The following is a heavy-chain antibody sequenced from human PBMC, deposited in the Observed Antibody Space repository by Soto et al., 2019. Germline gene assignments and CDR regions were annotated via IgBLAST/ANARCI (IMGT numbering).Heavy chain of an antibody. CDR1: GFSLSTSGVG. V-gene: IGHV2-5*02. J-gene: IGHJ4*02. D-gene: IGHD5-18*01. Sequence: SGPTLVNPTQTLTLTCTFSGFSLSTSGVGVGWIRQPPGKALEWLALIYWDDDKRYSTSLKSTLTISKDTSKSQVVLTMTNMDPVDTATYYCARISRDLYSYGPIDYWGQGTLVTVSS. CDR2: IYWDDDK. CDR3: ARISRDLYSYGPIDY.